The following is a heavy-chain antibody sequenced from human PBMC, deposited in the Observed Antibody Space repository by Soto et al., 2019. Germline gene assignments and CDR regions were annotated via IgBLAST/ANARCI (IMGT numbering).Heavy chain of an antibody. J-gene: IGHJ6*03. CDR1: EFNFSSYA. D-gene: IGHD6-13*01. CDR3: ARAAGIDYYYYYMDV. CDR2: ISGSGGST. Sequence: PGGSLRLSCAASEFNFSSYAMSWVLQDPGKGLEWVSAISGSGGSTYYADSVKGRFTISRHNSKNTLYLQMNSLRAEDTAVYYCARAAGIDYYYYYMDVWGNGTTVTVSS. V-gene: IGHV3-23*01.